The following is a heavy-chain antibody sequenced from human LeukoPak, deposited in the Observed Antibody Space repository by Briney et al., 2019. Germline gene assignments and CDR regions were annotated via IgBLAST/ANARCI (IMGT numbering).Heavy chain of an antibody. CDR2: IYTSGST. V-gene: IGHV4-4*07. J-gene: IGHJ6*03. Sequence: SETLSLTCTVSGGSISSYYWSWIRQPAGKGLEWIGRIYTSGSTNYNPSLKSRVTMSVDTSKNQFSLKLSSVTAADTAMYYCARVGTSSGSHRYYYYMDVWGKGTTVTISS. CDR3: ARVGTSSGSHRYYYYMDV. D-gene: IGHD3-10*01. CDR1: GGSISSYY.